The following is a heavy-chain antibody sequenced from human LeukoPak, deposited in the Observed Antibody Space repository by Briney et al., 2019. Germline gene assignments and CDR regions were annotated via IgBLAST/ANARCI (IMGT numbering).Heavy chain of an antibody. Sequence: SVKVSCKASGGTFSSYAFSWVRQAPGQGFEWMGRIILIHGISNYAQKFQGRVTITADKSTSTAYMELNSLRSEDTAVYYCARDLDTATAAMVNWGQGTLVTVSS. V-gene: IGHV1-69*04. CDR2: IILIHGIS. J-gene: IGHJ4*02. CDR1: GGTFSSYA. CDR3: ARDLDTATAAMVN. D-gene: IGHD5-18*01.